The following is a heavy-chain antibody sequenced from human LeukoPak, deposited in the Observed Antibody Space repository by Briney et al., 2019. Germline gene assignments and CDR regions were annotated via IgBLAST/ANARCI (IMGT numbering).Heavy chain of an antibody. CDR1: GGSISSSSYY. Sequence: PSETLSLTCTVSGGSISSSSYYWSWIRQPAGKGLEWIGRIYTSGSTNYNPSLKSRVTMSVDTSKNQFSLKLSSVTAADTAVYYCARDWGLGYCSGGSCYSKWFDPWGQGTLVTVSS. CDR3: ARDWGLGYCSGGSCYSKWFDP. V-gene: IGHV4-61*02. J-gene: IGHJ5*02. CDR2: IYTSGST. D-gene: IGHD2-15*01.